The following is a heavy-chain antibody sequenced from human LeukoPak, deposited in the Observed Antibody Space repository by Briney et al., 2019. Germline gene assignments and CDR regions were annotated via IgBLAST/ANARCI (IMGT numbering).Heavy chain of an antibody. J-gene: IGHJ5*02. CDR3: AKKYSTGLDP. V-gene: IGHV3-48*01. D-gene: IGHD1-26*01. CDR2: VSFSSTTI. Sequence: GGSLRLSCAASGFSFSTYSMNWVRQAPGKGLEWVSYVSFSSTTIYYADSVKGRFTISRDNAKNSLYLQMNSLRVEDTAVYYCAKKYSTGLDPWGQGTLVTVSS. CDR1: GFSFSTYS.